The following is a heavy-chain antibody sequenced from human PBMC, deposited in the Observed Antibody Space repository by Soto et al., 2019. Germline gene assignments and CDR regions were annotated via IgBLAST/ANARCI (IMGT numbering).Heavy chain of an antibody. V-gene: IGHV3-13*01. Sequence: GGSLKLSCAASGFTFSSYDMHWVRQATGKGLEWVSAIGTAGDTYYPGSVKGRFTISRENAKNSLYLQMNSLRAGDTAVYYCARADADFWSGYYRVWGQGTLVTVSS. CDR3: ARADADFWSGYYRV. D-gene: IGHD3-3*01. CDR2: IGTAGDT. CDR1: GFTFSSYD. J-gene: IGHJ4*02.